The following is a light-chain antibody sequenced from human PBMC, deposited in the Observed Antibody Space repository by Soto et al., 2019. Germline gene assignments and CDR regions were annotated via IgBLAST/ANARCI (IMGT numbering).Light chain of an antibody. V-gene: IGLV2-14*01. CDR2: EVS. Sequence: QSALTQPASVSGSPGQSITISCTGTSSDVGGYNYVSWYQQHPGKAPKLMIYEVSNRPSGVSNRFFGSKSGNTASLTIFGLQTEDEADYYCSSFTSINTWVFGGGTKVTVL. CDR1: SSDVGGYNY. J-gene: IGLJ3*02. CDR3: SSFTSINTWV.